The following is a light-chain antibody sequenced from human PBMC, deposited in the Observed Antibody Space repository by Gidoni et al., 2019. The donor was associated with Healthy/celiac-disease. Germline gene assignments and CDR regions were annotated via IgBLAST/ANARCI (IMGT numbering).Light chain of an antibody. CDR3: QQYNSYSKT. CDR1: QRISSW. V-gene: IGKV1-5*03. J-gene: IGKJ1*01. Sequence: DIQMTPSPSTLSASVGDRVTITCRASQRISSWLAWYQQKPGKAPKLRIYKASSLESGVPSRFSGSGSGTEFTLTISSLQPDDFATYYCQQYNSYSKTFGQGTKVEIK. CDR2: KAS.